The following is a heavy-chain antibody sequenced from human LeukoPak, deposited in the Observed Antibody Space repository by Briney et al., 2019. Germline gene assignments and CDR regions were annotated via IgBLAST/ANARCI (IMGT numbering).Heavy chain of an antibody. D-gene: IGHD3-3*01. CDR3: VRARGRFLEGSMP. V-gene: IGHV4-30-2*01. CDR1: GGSISSGGFP. Sequence: PSETLSLTCTVSGGSISSGGFPWNWIRQPRGKGLEWIGYIYHIGTSYYNPSLKSRVAISIDRSKNQLSLKLTSVTAADTALYYCVRARGRFLEGSMPWGHGTMVIVSS. J-gene: IGHJ3*01. CDR2: IYHIGTS.